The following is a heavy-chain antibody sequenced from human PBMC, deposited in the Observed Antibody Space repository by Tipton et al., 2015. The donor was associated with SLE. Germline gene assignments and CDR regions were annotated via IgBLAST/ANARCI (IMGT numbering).Heavy chain of an antibody. CDR3: ARRGGYSTSSYYFAL. Sequence: TLSLTCTVSGVSISSSRYYSSWTWIRQPPGKGLEYIGYFYNSGSTSSHPSLKSRVTMSVDTSKNQFSLSLSSVTAADTAVYYCARRGGYSTSSYYFALWGRGTLVTVSS. CDR2: FYNSGST. J-gene: IGHJ2*01. D-gene: IGHD6-6*01. CDR1: GVSISSSRYYSS. V-gene: IGHV4-61*01.